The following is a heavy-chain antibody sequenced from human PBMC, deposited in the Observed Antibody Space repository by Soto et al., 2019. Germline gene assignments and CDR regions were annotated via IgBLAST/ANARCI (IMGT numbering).Heavy chain of an antibody. CDR3: ARDKNGWEFLIDY. J-gene: IGHJ4*02. V-gene: IGHV3-11*05. CDR1: GFTFSDHC. D-gene: IGHD1-26*01. CDR2: ISSTGRYT. Sequence: QVQLVESGGGLVKPGGSLRLSCAASGFTFSDHCMTWIRQAPGKGLEWVSYISSTGRYTNYADSVKGRFTISRDNAKNSLYLEMNSLRAEDTAVYYSARDKNGWEFLIDYWGQGALVPVSS.